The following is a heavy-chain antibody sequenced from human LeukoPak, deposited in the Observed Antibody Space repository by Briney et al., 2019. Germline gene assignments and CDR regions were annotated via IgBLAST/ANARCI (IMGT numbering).Heavy chain of an antibody. J-gene: IGHJ4*02. V-gene: IGHV1-18*01. CDR2: ISTYNANT. CDR3: ARDPGYTSDWYGGYFDY. CDR1: GYSFTSYG. Sequence: GESLKISCKGSGYSFTSYGINWVRQAPGQGLEWMGWISTYNANTNYAQKLQDRVTMTTDTSTSTAYMELRSLRSDDTAVYYCARDPGYTSDWYGGYFDYWGQGILVTVSS. D-gene: IGHD6-19*01.